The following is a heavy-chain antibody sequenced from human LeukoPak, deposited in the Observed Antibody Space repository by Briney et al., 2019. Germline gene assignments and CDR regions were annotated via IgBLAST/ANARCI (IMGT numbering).Heavy chain of an antibody. D-gene: IGHD6-19*01. Sequence: SETLSLTCTVSGGSISSYYLGWIRQPPGKGLEWIGSIYHSGSTYYNPSLKSRVTISVDTSKNQFSLKLSSVTAADTAVYYCAKPVFGWYGYFDYWGQGTLVTVSS. V-gene: IGHV4-38-2*02. CDR1: GGSISSYY. CDR2: IYHSGST. J-gene: IGHJ4*02. CDR3: AKPVFGWYGYFDY.